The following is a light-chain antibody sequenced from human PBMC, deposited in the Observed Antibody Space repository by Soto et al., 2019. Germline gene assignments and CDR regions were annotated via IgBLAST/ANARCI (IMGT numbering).Light chain of an antibody. CDR1: RSNIGSNY. Sequence: QSVLTQPPSASGTPGQRVTISCSGSRSNIGSNYVYWYQQLPGTAPKLIIYRNNQRPSWVPDRFSGSKSGTLASLAISGLRSEDDADYYCAAWDDSLSGVVFGGGTKLTVL. J-gene: IGLJ2*01. CDR3: AAWDDSLSGVV. CDR2: RNN. V-gene: IGLV1-47*01.